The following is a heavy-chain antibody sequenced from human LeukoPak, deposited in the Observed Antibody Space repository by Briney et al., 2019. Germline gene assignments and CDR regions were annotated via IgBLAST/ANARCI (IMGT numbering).Heavy chain of an antibody. J-gene: IGHJ4*02. D-gene: IGHD3-22*01. V-gene: IGHV3-30*02. CDR3: AKDRYYYDSSAYDY. CDR2: IRYDGSNK. CDR1: GFTFSSYG. Sequence: GGSLRLSCAASGFTFSSYGMHWVRQAPGKGLEWVAFIRYDGSNKYYADSVKGRFTISRDNSKNTLYLQMNSLRAEDTAVYYSAKDRYYYDSSAYDYWGQGTLVTVSS.